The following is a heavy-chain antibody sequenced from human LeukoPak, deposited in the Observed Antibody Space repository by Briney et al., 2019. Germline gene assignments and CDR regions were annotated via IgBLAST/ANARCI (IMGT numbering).Heavy chain of an antibody. V-gene: IGHV4-30-2*01. CDR2: INHSGST. Sequence: PSQTLSLTCAVSGGSISSGGYSWSWIRQPPGKGLEWIGEINHSGSTNYNPSLKSRVTISVDTSENQFSLKLSSVTAADTAVYYCAEHYGGQDNWGQGTLVTVSS. J-gene: IGHJ4*02. CDR1: GGSISSGGYS. CDR3: AEHYGGQDN. D-gene: IGHD4-23*01.